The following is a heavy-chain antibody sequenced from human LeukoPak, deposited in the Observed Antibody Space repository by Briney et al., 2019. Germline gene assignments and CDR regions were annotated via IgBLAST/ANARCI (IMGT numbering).Heavy chain of an antibody. CDR2: INGDGGST. J-gene: IGHJ6*02. Sequence: GGSLRLSCAASGFTFDDYAMHWVRQAPGKGLEWVSLINGDGGSTYYADSVKGRFTISRDNSKNSLYLQMNSLRTEYTALYYCAKDLAALVTPLFYGMDVWGQGTTVTVSS. V-gene: IGHV3-43*02. D-gene: IGHD5-18*01. CDR1: GFTFDDYA. CDR3: AKDLAALVTPLFYGMDV.